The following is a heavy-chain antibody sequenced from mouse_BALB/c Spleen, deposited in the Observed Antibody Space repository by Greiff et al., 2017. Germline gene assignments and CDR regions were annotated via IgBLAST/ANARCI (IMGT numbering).Heavy chain of an antibody. CDR2: ISDGGSYT. CDR3: ARETSLYYAMDY. Sequence: EVKLQESGGGLVKPGGSLKLSCAASGFTFSDYYMYWVRQTPEKRLEWVATISDGGSYTYYPDSVKGRFTISRDNAKNNLYLQMSSLKSEDTAMYYCARETSLYYAMDYWGQGTSVTVSS. CDR1: GFTFSDYY. V-gene: IGHV5-4*02. J-gene: IGHJ4*01.